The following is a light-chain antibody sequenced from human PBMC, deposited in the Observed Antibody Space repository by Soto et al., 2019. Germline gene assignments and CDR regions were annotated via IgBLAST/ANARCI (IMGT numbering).Light chain of an antibody. J-gene: IGLJ1*01. V-gene: IGLV1-44*01. CDR3: AAWDDSLGAYV. CDR1: SSNIGSNV. CDR2: TNN. Sequence: QSVLTQPPSASGTPGQRVTISCSGSSSNIGSNVVNWYQQLPGTAPRLLIYTNNQRPSGVPQRFSGSKTGTSASLAIGGLQSEDGADYYCAAWDDSLGAYVFGTGTKVTVL.